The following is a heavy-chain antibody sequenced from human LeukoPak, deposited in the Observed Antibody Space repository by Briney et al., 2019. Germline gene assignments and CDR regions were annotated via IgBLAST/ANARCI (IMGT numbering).Heavy chain of an antibody. CDR3: ARVSFHYHSGNYGWYFDS. V-gene: IGHV4-59*11. CDR1: GGSISGQY. CDR2: IYYTGIT. Sequence: PSETLSLTCTVSGGSISGQYWSLIRQPPGKRLEWIGYIYYTGITKYNPSLKSRVTISVDTSKNQFSLRLTSVTAADTAVYYCARVSFHYHSGNYGWYFDSWGQGTLVTVSS. D-gene: IGHD3-10*01. J-gene: IGHJ4*02.